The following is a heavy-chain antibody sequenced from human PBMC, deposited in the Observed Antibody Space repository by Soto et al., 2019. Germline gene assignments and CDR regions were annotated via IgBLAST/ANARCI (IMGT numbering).Heavy chain of an antibody. CDR1: GYTFTSYD. CDR3: AREHSSSWRFDY. V-gene: IGHV1-8*01. J-gene: IGHJ4*02. D-gene: IGHD6-13*01. CDR2: MNPNSGNT. Sequence: QVQLVQSGAEVKKPGASVKVSCKASGYTFTSYDINWVRQATGQGLEWMGWMNPNSGNTGYAQKFQGRATMTRNTSISTAYRELSSLRSEDTAVYYCAREHSSSWRFDYWGQGTLVTGSS.